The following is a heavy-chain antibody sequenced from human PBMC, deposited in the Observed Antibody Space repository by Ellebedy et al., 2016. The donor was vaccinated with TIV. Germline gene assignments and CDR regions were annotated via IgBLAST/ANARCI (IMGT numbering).Heavy chain of an antibody. V-gene: IGHV5-10-1*01. Sequence: GESLKISCKGSGYSFTSYWINWVRQMPGKGLEWMAKIDPSDSYSKYSPSFQGHVTISADKSISTAYLHWSGLKASDTAMYYCAREFRVGTTTGFGYWGQGTLVTVSS. CDR1: GYSFTSYW. D-gene: IGHD1-26*01. J-gene: IGHJ4*02. CDR2: IDPSDSYS. CDR3: AREFRVGTTTGFGY.